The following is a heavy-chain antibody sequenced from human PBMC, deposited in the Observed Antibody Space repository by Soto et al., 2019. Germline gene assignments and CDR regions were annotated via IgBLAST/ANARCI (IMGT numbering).Heavy chain of an antibody. V-gene: IGHV4-34*01. CDR3: ARVEMATNWFDP. CDR2: INHSGST. D-gene: IGHD5-12*01. CDR1: GGSFSGYY. Sequence: SETLSLTCAVYGGSFSGYYWSWIRQPPGKGLEWIGEINHSGSTNYNPSLKSRVTISVDRSKNQFSLKLSSVTAADTAVYYCARVEMATNWFDPWGQGTLVTVSS. J-gene: IGHJ5*02.